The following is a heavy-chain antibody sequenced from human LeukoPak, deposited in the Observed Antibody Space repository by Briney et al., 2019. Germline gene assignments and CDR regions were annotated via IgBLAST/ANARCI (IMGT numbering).Heavy chain of an antibody. J-gene: IGHJ6*02. CDR3: AKEDYAIVSGYSWGGGVGMDV. CDR2: MSGSGGST. Sequence: GRSLRLSCAAAGFTFSSYAMSWVRQAPGEVMEWDSAMSGSGGSTYCADSVKSRYTISRQNPKSTLYLKMNTLRAADKAVYYCAKEDYAIVSGYSWGGGVGMDVWGQGTTVTVSS. D-gene: IGHD3-9*01. V-gene: IGHV3-23*01. CDR1: GFTFSSYA.